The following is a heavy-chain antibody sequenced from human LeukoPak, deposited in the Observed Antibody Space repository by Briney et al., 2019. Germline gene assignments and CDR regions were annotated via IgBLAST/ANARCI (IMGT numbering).Heavy chain of an antibody. CDR1: GFTFDDYA. J-gene: IGHJ5*02. CDR3: AKDISNYDFWSGFYT. D-gene: IGHD3-3*01. V-gene: IGHV3-43*02. Sequence: GGSLRLSCAASGFTFDDYAMHWLRHAPGKGLDWVSLISGDGGSTYYADSVKGRFTISRDNSKNSLYLQMNSLRTEDTALYYCAKDISNYDFWSGFYTWGQGTLVTVSS. CDR2: ISGDGGST.